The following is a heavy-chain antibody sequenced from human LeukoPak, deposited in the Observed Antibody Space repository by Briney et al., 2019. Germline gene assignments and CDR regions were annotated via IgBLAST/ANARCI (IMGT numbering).Heavy chain of an antibody. J-gene: IGHJ2*01. CDR1: GYSISSGYY. CDR2: IYHSGST. CDR3: ARPVSTTVTTDWYFDL. V-gene: IGHV4-38-2*01. Sequence: PSETLSLTCAVSGYSISSGYYWGWIRQPPGKGLEWIGSIYHSGSTYYNPSLKSRVTISVDTSKNQFSLKLSPVTAADTAVYYCARPVSTTVTTDWYFDLWGRGTLVTVSS. D-gene: IGHD4-17*01.